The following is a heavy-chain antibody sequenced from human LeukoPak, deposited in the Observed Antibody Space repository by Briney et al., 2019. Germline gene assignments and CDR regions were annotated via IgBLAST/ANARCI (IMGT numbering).Heavy chain of an antibody. CDR1: GFTFSSYW. D-gene: IGHD5-18*01. CDR3: ARNGRGYSYGYYYYYYMDV. V-gene: IGHV3-7*03. J-gene: IGHJ6*03. Sequence: GGSLRLSCAASGFTFSSYWMSWVRQAPGKGLEWVANIKQDGSEKYYVDSVKGRFTISRDNAKNSLYLQMNSLRAEDTALYHCARNGRGYSYGYYYYYYMDVWGKGTTVTISS. CDR2: IKQDGSEK.